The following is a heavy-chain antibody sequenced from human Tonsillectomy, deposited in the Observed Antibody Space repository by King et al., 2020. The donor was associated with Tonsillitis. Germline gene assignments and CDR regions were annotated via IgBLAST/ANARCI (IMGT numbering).Heavy chain of an antibody. CDR1: GGSISSGGYS. V-gene: IGHV4-30-2*01. Sequence: LQLQESGSGLVKPSQTLSLTCAVSGGSISSGGYSWHWIRQPPGKGLEWIGYIHHSGSTYYNPSLKSRVTVSVDRSKNQFSLKLSSVIAADTAVYYCARASYQLPSGWFDPWGQGTLVTVSS. D-gene: IGHD2-2*01. CDR2: IHHSGST. J-gene: IGHJ5*02. CDR3: ARASYQLPSGWFDP.